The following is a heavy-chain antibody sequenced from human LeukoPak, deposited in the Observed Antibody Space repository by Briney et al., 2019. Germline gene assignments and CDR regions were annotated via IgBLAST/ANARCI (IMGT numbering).Heavy chain of an antibody. CDR3: AREYGSGSYYNFYYYYYYMDV. V-gene: IGHV3-7*01. J-gene: IGHJ6*03. D-gene: IGHD3-10*01. Sequence: GGSLRLSCAASGFTFSSYWMSWVRQAPGKGLEWVANIKQDGSEKYYVDSVKGRFTISRDNAKNSLYLQMNSLRAEDTAVYYCAREYGSGSYYNFYYYYYYMDVWGKGTTVTISS. CDR2: IKQDGSEK. CDR1: GFTFSSYW.